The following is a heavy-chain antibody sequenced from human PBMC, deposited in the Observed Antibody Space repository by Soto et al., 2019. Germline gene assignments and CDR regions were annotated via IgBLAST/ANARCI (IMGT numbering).Heavy chain of an antibody. CDR2: IFYSGTT. V-gene: IGHV4-30-4*01. Sequence: SESLSLTCTVSFASISSADYYWSWIRQTPGKGLEWIRHIFYSGTTYYNPSLKSRLTISVDTSKNHFSLRLTSVTAADTAVYYCARDLWVEPELYYYGMDVWGQGTTVTVSS. CDR1: FASISSADYY. J-gene: IGHJ6*02. D-gene: IGHD1-1*01. CDR3: ARDLWVEPELYYYGMDV.